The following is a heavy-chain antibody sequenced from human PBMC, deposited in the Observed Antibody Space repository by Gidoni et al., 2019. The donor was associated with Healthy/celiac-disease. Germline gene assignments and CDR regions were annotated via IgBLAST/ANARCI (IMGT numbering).Heavy chain of an antibody. Sequence: EVQLVGSGGGWIQPGGSLRLSCAAPGFTVSSNYMSWVRQAPGKGLEWVSVIYSGGSTYYADSVKGRFTISRDNSKNTLYLQMNSLRAEDTAVYYCARDWSGSGFDYWGQGTLVTVSS. J-gene: IGHJ4*02. CDR2: IYSGGST. V-gene: IGHV3-53*01. CDR3: ARDWSGSGFDY. CDR1: GFTVSSNY. D-gene: IGHD6-19*01.